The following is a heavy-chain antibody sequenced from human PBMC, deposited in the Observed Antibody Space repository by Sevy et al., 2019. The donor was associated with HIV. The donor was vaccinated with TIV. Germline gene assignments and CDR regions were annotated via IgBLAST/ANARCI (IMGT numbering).Heavy chain of an antibody. CDR2: ISWNRASI. Sequence: GGSLRLSCAASGFTFDDYAMHWVRQAPGKGLEWVSGISWNRASIDYADSGKGRFTISRDNAKNSLYLQMKSLRAEDTALYYCARDRDDGYCTNGVCFNFDNWGQGTLVTVSS. J-gene: IGHJ4*01. CDR1: GFTFDDYA. D-gene: IGHD2-8*01. CDR3: ARDRDDGYCTNGVCFNFDN. V-gene: IGHV3-9*01.